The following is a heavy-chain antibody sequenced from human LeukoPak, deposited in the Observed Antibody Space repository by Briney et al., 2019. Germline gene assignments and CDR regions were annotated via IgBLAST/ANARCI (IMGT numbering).Heavy chain of an antibody. J-gene: IGHJ4*02. V-gene: IGHV3-30-3*01. CDR1: GFTFSSYA. CDR2: ISYDGSNK. D-gene: IGHD5-12*01. CDR3: AKDQTESLIVATYGGVY. Sequence: GRSLRLSCAASGFTFSSYAMHWVRQAPGKGLEWVAVISYDGSNKYYADSVKGRFTISRDNSKNTLYLQMNSLRAEDTAVYYCAKDQTESLIVATYGGVYWGQGTLVTVSS.